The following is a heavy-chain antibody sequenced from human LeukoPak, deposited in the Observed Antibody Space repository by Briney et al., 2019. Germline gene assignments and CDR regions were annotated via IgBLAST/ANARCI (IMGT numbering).Heavy chain of an antibody. CDR2: INQDGSAK. CDR1: RFTSGRYW. Sequence: GGSLRLSCAASRFTSGRYWMSWVRQAPGKGLEWVANINQDGSAKYYVDSVKGRFTISRDNAKNSMYLQMNSLRAEDTAVYYCARGGDDDFDLGDYCGQGTLITDS. V-gene: IGHV3-7*01. D-gene: IGHD4-17*01. CDR3: ARGGDDDFDLGDY. J-gene: IGHJ4*02.